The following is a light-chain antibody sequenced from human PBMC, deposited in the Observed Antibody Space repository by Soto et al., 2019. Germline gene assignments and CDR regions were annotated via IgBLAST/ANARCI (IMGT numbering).Light chain of an antibody. CDR2: KAS. Sequence: DIQTTQSPSTLSASVGDRVTITCRASQSISVWLAWYQQKPGKAPKLLIYKASTLKSGVPSRFSGSGSGTEFTLTISSLQPDDFATYYCQHYNSYSEAFGQGTKVDIK. CDR1: QSISVW. CDR3: QHYNSYSEA. V-gene: IGKV1-5*03. J-gene: IGKJ1*01.